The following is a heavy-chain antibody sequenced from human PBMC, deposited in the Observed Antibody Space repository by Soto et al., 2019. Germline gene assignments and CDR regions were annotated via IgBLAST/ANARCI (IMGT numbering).Heavy chain of an antibody. Sequence: PGGSLRLSCAASEFTFSNYAMTWVRQAPGKGLEWVSLITGSDGRTYYADSVKGRFTISRDNSKNTLFLQMNSLRAEDTAVYYCAKATYDTTFYTSSFDSWGQGT. CDR3: AKATYDTTFYTSSFDS. V-gene: IGHV3-23*01. D-gene: IGHD3-22*01. CDR2: ITGSDGRT. CDR1: EFTFSNYA. J-gene: IGHJ4*02.